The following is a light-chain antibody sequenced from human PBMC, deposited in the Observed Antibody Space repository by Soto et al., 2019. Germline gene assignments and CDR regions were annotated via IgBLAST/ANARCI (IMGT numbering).Light chain of an antibody. CDR2: KAS. Sequence: IRVAQSAATLSGSVGDSVTIACRASQTVXSGFGWDQAKPGKAPKVLXAKASTLKRGVPSRLSGSGSGTEFTLPISSLHPDYFANYYCQHYKSDSEAFGQGTKVDI. V-gene: IGKV1-5*03. J-gene: IGKJ1*01. CDR3: QHYKSDSEA. CDR1: QTVXSG.